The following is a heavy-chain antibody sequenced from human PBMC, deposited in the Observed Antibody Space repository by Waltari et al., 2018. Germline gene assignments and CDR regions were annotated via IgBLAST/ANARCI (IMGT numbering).Heavy chain of an antibody. CDR2: MSGDGGST. CDR1: GFTFSSYW. CDR3: ARVGYGDLRY. J-gene: IGHJ4*02. D-gene: IGHD4-17*01. V-gene: IGHV3-74*01. Sequence: EVQLVESGGGLVQPGGSLRLSCAASGFTFSSYWMHWVRQAPGTGLVWVSRMSGDGGSTSYADSVKGRFTISRDNAKNTLYLQMNSLRAEDTAVYYCARVGYGDLRYWGQGTLVTVSS.